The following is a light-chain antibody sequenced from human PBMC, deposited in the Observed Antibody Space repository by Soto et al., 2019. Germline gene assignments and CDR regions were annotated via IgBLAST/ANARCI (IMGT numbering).Light chain of an antibody. V-gene: IGKV1-27*01. J-gene: IGKJ1*01. CDR3: QKYNSAPWT. Sequence: DFRMTQSPSSLSASVGDRVTITCRASQGISNSLAWYQQKPGIVPKLLIYAASTLQSGVPSRFSGSGSGTDFTLPISSLQPEDVATYYCQKYNSAPWTFGQGTKVE. CDR2: AAS. CDR1: QGISNS.